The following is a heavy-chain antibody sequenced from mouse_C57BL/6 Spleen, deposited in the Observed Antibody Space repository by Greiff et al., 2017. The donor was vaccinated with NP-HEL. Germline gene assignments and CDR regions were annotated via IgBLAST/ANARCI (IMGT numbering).Heavy chain of an antibody. CDR3: TRVYYDYPWFAY. V-gene: IGHV5-9-1*02. Sequence: EVQGVESGEGLVKPGGSLKLSCAASGFTFSSYAMSWVRQTPEKRLEWVAYISSGGDYIYYADTVKGRFTISRDNARNTLYLQMSSLKSEDTAMYYCTRVYYDYPWFAYWGQGTLVTVSA. D-gene: IGHD2-4*01. CDR1: GFTFSSYA. CDR2: ISSGGDYI. J-gene: IGHJ3*01.